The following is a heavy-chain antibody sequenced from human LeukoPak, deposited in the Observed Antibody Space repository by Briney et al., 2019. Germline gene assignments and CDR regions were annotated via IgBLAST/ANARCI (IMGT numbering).Heavy chain of an antibody. V-gene: IGHV4-59*01. CDR3: ARRRGSPQTSDAFDI. CDR2: IYYSGST. Sequence: PSETLSLTCTVSGGSISSYYWSWIRQPPGKGLEWIGYIYYSGSTNYNPSLKSRVTISVDTSKNQFSLKLSSVTAADTAVYYCARRRGSPQTSDAFDIWGQGTMVTVSS. CDR1: GGSISSYY. D-gene: IGHD3-10*01. J-gene: IGHJ3*02.